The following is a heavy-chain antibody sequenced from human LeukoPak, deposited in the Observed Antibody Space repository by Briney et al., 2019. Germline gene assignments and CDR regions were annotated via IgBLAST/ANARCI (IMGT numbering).Heavy chain of an antibody. CDR3: ARSIVGATPIDY. CDR2: INPNSGDT. J-gene: IGHJ4*02. D-gene: IGHD1-26*01. Sequence: ASVKVSCKASGYTFTGYYMHWVRQAPGQGLEWMGWINPNSGDTRFVQKFQGRVTMTRDTSISTAYMELSRLRSDDTAVYYCARSIVGATPIDYWGQGTLVTVSS. CDR1: GYTFTGYY. V-gene: IGHV1-2*02.